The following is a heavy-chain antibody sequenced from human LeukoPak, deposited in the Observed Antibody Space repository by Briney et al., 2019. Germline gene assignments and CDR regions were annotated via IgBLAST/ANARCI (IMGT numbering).Heavy chain of an antibody. Sequence: GGSLRLSCAASGFTFSSYSMNWVRQAPGKGLEGVSSISSSSSYIYYADSVKGRFTISRDNAKNSLYLQMNSLRAEDTAVYYCARGWGPGSSDYYYYGMDVWGQGTTVTVSS. CDR1: GFTFSSYS. D-gene: IGHD6-19*01. J-gene: IGHJ6*02. V-gene: IGHV3-21*01. CDR2: ISSSSSYI. CDR3: ARGWGPGSSDYYYYGMDV.